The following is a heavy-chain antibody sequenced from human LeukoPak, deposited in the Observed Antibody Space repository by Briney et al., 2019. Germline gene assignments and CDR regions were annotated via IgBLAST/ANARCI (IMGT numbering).Heavy chain of an antibody. CDR2: ISSSSSYT. D-gene: IGHD6-19*01. Sequence: PGGSLRLSCAASGFTFSDYYMGWIRQAPGKGLEWVSYISSSSSYTNYADSVKGRFTISRDNAKNSLYLQMNSLRAEDTAVYYCARDRGSGWYLYYFDYWGQGTLVTVSS. CDR1: GFTFSDYY. V-gene: IGHV3-11*06. J-gene: IGHJ4*02. CDR3: ARDRGSGWYLYYFDY.